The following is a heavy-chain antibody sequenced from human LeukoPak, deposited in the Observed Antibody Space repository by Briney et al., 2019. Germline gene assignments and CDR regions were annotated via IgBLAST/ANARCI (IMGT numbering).Heavy chain of an antibody. V-gene: IGHV4-59*08. CDR2: IYYSGSS. J-gene: IGHJ5*02. CDR3: ARRLRQNLFDP. CDR1: GVSISSDY. Sequence: SETLSLTCTVSGVSISSDYWSWIRLPPGKGLEWIGYIYYSGSSNYNPSLKSRVTMSVDTSKNQFSLKLTSVTAADTAVYYCARRLRQNLFDPWGQGTLVTVSA. D-gene: IGHD4-17*01.